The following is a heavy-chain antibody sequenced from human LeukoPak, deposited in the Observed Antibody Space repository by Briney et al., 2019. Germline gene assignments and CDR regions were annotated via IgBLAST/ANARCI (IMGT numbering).Heavy chain of an antibody. J-gene: IGHJ1*01. CDR1: GGSISGFY. D-gene: IGHD5-12*01. CDR3: ARHGAGGGYYFLD. CDR2: IYYSGRI. V-gene: IGHV4-59*08. Sequence: SETLSLTCSVSGGSISGFYWSWIRQPPGKGLEWIGFIYYSGRILYNPSLKSRLTISGDTSKSQISLRLTPVTAADTALYYCARHGAGGGYYFLDWGQGTLVTVSS.